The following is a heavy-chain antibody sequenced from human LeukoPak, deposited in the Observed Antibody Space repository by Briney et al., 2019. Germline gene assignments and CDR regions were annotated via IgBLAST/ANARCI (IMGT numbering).Heavy chain of an antibody. V-gene: IGHV1-2*06. Sequence: GASVKVSCKASGYTFTGYYMHWVRQAPGQGLEWMGRINPNSGGTNYAQKFQGRVTMTRDTSISTAYMELSSLRSEDTAVYYCARGAGTHYYYYYYMDVWGKGTTVTVSS. D-gene: IGHD1-1*01. CDR2: INPNSGGT. CDR3: ARGAGTHYYYYYYMDV. CDR1: GYTFTGYY. J-gene: IGHJ6*03.